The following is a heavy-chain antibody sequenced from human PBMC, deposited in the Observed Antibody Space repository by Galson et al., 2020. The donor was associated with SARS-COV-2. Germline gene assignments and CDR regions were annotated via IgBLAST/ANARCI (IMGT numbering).Heavy chain of an antibody. CDR1: GFTFSSYS. V-gene: IGHV3-48*01. J-gene: IGHJ4*02. D-gene: IGHD6-19*01. CDR2: ISSGSSDI. CDR3: VRDMRSGWTGDS. Sequence: GGSLRLSCAASGFTFSSYSMNWVRQAPGKGLEWVSYISSGSSDIHYGDSVKGRFTISRDNAKNSLYLQMNSLRAEDTAVYYCVRDMRSGWTGDSWGQGTLVTVSS.